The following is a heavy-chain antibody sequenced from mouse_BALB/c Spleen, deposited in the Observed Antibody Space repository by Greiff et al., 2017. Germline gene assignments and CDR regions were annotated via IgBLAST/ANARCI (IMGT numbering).Heavy chain of an antibody. CDR1: GFNINDYY. V-gene: IGHV14-1*02. CDR3: ASRMEDYAMDY. Sequence: VQLQQSGAELVRPGALVKLSCKASGFNINDYYMHWVKQRPEQGLEWIGWIDPENGNTIYDPKFQGKASITADTSSNTAYLQLSSLTSEDTAVYYCASRMEDYAMDYWGQGTSVTVSS. J-gene: IGHJ4*01. D-gene: IGHD2-3*01. CDR2: IDPENGNT.